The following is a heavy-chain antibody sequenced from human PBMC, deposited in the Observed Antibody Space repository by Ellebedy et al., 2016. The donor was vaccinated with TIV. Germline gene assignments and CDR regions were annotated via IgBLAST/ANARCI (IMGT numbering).Heavy chain of an antibody. D-gene: IGHD1-26*01. CDR2: IIPILGIA. Sequence: AASVKVSCKASGGTFSSSAISWVRQAPGQGLEWMGRIIPILGIANYAQKFQGRVTITADKSTSTAYMELRSLRAEDTAVYYCARVGIVGAKESGANYDYWGQGTLVTVSS. CDR1: GGTFSSSA. V-gene: IGHV1-69*04. CDR3: ARVGIVGAKESGANYDY. J-gene: IGHJ4*02.